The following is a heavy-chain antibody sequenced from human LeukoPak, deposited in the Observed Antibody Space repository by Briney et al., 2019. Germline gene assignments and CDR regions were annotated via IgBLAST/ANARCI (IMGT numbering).Heavy chain of an antibody. D-gene: IGHD3-10*01. J-gene: IGHJ4*02. Sequence: PGGSLRLSCAASGFTFSSYAMSWVRQAPGKGLEWVSAISGSGGSTYYADSVKGRFTISRDNSKNTLYLQMNSLRAEDTAVYYCAKEKVTMVRGVIKFYCFDYWGQGTLVTVSS. V-gene: IGHV3-23*01. CDR2: ISGSGGST. CDR3: AKEKVTMVRGVIKFYCFDY. CDR1: GFTFSSYA.